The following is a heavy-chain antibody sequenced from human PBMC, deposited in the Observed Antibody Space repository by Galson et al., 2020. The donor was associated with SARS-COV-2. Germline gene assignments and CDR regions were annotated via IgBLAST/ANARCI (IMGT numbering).Heavy chain of an antibody. D-gene: IGHD4-17*01. CDR2: SNSDGSST. CDR3: ATNTVTKY. Sequence: TGGSLRLSCAASGFTFSSYWMHWVRQAPGKGLVWVSRSNSDGSSTSYADSVKGRFTISRDNAKNTLYLQMNSLRAEDTAVYYCATNTVTKYWGQGTLVTVSS. V-gene: IGHV3-74*01. J-gene: IGHJ4*02. CDR1: GFTFSSYW.